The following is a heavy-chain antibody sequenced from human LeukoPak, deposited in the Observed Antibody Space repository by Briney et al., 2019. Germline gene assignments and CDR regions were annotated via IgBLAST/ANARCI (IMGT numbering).Heavy chain of an antibody. CDR1: GGSISSSSYY. D-gene: IGHD3-22*01. J-gene: IGHJ4*02. CDR3: ARRQDYYDSSGYYPYFDY. CDR2: IYYSGST. Sequence: PSETLSLTCTVSGGSISSSSYYWGWIRQPPGKGLEWIGSIYYSGSTYYNPSLKSRVTISVDTSKNQFSLKLSSVTAADTAVYYCARRQDYYDSSGYYPYFDYWGQGTLVTVSS. V-gene: IGHV4-39*01.